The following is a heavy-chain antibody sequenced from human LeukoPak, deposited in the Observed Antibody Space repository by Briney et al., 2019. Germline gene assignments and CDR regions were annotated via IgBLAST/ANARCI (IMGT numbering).Heavy chain of an antibody. CDR1: GFTFSSYW. D-gene: IGHD1/OR15-1a*01. V-gene: IGHV3-74*01. CDR2: IKSDGSST. Sequence: GGSLRLSCAASGFTFSSYWMHWVRQAPGKGLVWVSRIKSDGSSTSYADSAKGRFTISRDNAKNTLYLQMNNLRVDDTAVYYCARETTLGRTDYWGQGTLVTVAS. J-gene: IGHJ4*02. CDR3: ARETTLGRTDY.